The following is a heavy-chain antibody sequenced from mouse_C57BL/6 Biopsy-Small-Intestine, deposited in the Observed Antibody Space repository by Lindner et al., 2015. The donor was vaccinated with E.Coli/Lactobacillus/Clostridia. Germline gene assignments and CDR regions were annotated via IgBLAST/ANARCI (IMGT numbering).Heavy chain of an antibody. V-gene: IGHV1-53*01. CDR2: ISAYNGDT. CDR3: ARETWYGAASYYNEPPDY. D-gene: IGHD2-12*01. CDR1: GYTFTSCG. J-gene: IGHJ4*01. Sequence: SVKVSCKASGYTFTSCGISWVRQAPGQGLEWVGWISAYNGDTNYAQKLQGRVTMTTDTSTSTAYMELSSLTSEDTAMYYCARETWYGAASYYNEPPDYWGQGTLVTVSS.